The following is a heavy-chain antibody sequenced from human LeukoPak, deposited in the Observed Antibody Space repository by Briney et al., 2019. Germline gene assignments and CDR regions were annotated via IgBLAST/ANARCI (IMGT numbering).Heavy chain of an antibody. CDR2: IYSGGST. J-gene: IGHJ4*02. D-gene: IGHD3-10*01. CDR3: ARGTVTMVDY. V-gene: IGHV3-66*01. Sequence: GALRLSCAASGFTVSGKSMSWVRQAPGRGLEWVSVIYSGGSTYYADSVKGRFTISRDNSKNTLFLQMNSLRAGDTAVYYCARGTVTMVDYWGQGTLVTVSS. CDR1: GFTVSGKS.